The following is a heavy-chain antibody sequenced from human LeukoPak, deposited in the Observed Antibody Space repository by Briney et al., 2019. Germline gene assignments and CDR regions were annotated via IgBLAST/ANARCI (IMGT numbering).Heavy chain of an antibody. D-gene: IGHD2-2*01. CDR1: GYTFTGYY. J-gene: IGHJ4*02. V-gene: IGHV1-2*02. CDR2: INPNSGDT. Sequence: GASVKVSCKASGYTFTGYYIHWVRQAPGQGLEWMGWINPNSGDTNSAQKFQGRVTMTRDTSISTAYMELSRLRSDDTAVYYCARLAGGSYQFDYWGQGALVTVSS. CDR3: ARLAGGSYQFDY.